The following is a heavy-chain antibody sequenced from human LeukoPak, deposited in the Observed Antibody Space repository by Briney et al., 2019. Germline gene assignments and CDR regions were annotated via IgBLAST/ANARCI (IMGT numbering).Heavy chain of an antibody. CDR1: GYTFTSCG. J-gene: IGHJ4*02. V-gene: IGHV1-18*01. D-gene: IGHD3-16*01. CDR3: AGVSHFGGTTRGELDY. Sequence: GASVKVSCKASGYTFTSCGICWVRQAPGQGLEWMGWGSAYNGNTNYAQKLQGRVTMTKDTSTSKAYMELRSLRSDDTAVYYCAGVSHFGGTTRGELDYWGQGTLVTVSS. CDR2: GSAYNGNT.